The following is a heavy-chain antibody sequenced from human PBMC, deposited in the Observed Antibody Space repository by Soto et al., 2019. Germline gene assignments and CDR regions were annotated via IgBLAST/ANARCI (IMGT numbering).Heavy chain of an antibody. D-gene: IGHD2-15*01. V-gene: IGHV1-69*13. Sequence: SVKVSCKASGGTFSSYAISWVQQAPGQGLEWMGGIIPIFGTANYAQKFQGRVTITADESTSTAYMELSSLRSEDTAVYYCARDRGCSGGSCYWFDPWGQGTLVTVSS. J-gene: IGHJ5*02. CDR3: ARDRGCSGGSCYWFDP. CDR1: GGTFSSYA. CDR2: IIPIFGTA.